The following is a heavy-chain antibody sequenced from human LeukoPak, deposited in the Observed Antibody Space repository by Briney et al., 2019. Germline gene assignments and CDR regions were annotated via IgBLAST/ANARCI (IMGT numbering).Heavy chain of an antibody. D-gene: IGHD6-13*01. V-gene: IGHV3-7*03. J-gene: IGHJ6*02. CDR3: ARDGYSSSLYYYFYGMDV. CDR1: GFTFSSYW. CDR2: IKQDGSEK. Sequence: GGFLRLSCAASGFTFSSYWMSWVRQAPGKGLEWVANIKQDGSEKYYVDSVKGRFTISRDNAKNSLYLQMNSLRAEDTAVYYCARDGYSSSLYYYFYGMDVWGQGTTVTVSS.